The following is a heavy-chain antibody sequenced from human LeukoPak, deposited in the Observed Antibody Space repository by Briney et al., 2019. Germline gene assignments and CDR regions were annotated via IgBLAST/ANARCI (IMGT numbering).Heavy chain of an antibody. CDR1: GYSFTSYW. Sequence: GESLKISCKGSGYSFTSYWTGWVRQMPGKGLEWMGIIYPGDSDTTYSPSFQGQVTISADKSISTAYLQWSSLKASDSAIYYCARRGHSGSFLDSFDIWGQGTMVTVSS. V-gene: IGHV5-51*01. CDR3: ARRGHSGSFLDSFDI. CDR2: IYPGDSDT. J-gene: IGHJ3*02. D-gene: IGHD5-12*01.